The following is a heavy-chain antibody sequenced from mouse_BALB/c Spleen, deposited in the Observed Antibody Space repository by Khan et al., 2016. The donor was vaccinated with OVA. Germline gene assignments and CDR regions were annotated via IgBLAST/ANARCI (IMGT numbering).Heavy chain of an antibody. CDR2: IAPANGTT. J-gene: IGHJ4*01. CDR3: AYSLLLYAMDY. CDR1: GFHIKDTY. D-gene: IGHD1-2*01. Sequence: VQLQQSGAELVRPGASVKLSCTASGFHIKDTYVHWVKQRPEQGLEWIGRIAPANGTTKYDPKFQGKATIIADTSSNQASLTSRSLTSEDTAVYYGAYSLLLYAMDYWGQGTSVTVSS. V-gene: IGHV14-3*02.